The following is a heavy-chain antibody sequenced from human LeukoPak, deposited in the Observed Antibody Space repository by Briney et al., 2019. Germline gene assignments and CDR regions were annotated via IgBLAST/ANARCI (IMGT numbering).Heavy chain of an antibody. CDR1: GFTFSEAW. Sequence: GGSLRLSCAASGFTFSEAWMHWVRQAPGKGPVWVSRINNDGSTTRYADCVKGGFTISRDNAKNTLYLQMNSLRAEDTAVYYCARVSGPGMNEYFHLWGQGTLVTVSS. D-gene: IGHD3-10*01. J-gene: IGHJ1*01. V-gene: IGHV3-74*01. CDR3: ARVSGPGMNEYFHL. CDR2: INNDGSTT.